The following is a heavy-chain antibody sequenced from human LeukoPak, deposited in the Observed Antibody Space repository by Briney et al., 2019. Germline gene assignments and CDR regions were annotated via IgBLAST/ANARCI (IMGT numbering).Heavy chain of an antibody. CDR2: IIPILGIA. CDR1: GGTFSSYA. CDR3: AASSYDSSGYYY. Sequence: SVKVSCKASGGTFSSYAISWVRQAPGQGLEWMGRIIPILGIANYAQKFQGRVTITADKSTSTAYMELSSLRSEDTAVHYCAASSYDSSGYYYWGQGTLVTVSS. V-gene: IGHV1-69*04. D-gene: IGHD3-22*01. J-gene: IGHJ4*02.